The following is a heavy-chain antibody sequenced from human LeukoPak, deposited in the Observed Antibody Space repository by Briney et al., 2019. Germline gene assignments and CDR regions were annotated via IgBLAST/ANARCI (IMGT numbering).Heavy chain of an antibody. CDR3: ARARYDI. CDR1: GFTFSAYW. Sequence: GGSLRLSCAASGFTFSAYWMHWVRQAPGKGLVWVSRINSDGSNTNCADSVEGRFTISRDNAKNTLYLQMNSLRAEDTAVYYCARARYDIWGQGTMVTVSS. J-gene: IGHJ3*02. V-gene: IGHV3-74*01. CDR2: INSDGSNT.